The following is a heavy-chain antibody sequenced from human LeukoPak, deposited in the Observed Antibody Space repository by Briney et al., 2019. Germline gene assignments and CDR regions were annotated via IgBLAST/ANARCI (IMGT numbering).Heavy chain of an antibody. CDR1: GFTVSNNY. J-gene: IGHJ6*03. CDR3: WGDLNGMGYYGSGSYYKAGSSYFYYYMDV. CDR2: IHSGGNT. V-gene: IGHV3-53*05. Sequence: GGSLRLSCAASGFTVSNNYMSWVRQAPGKGLEWVSVIHSGGNTYYADSVKGRFTISRGNSKNTPLPLLNSLRAEDTAVYYCWGDLNGMGYYGSGSYYKAGSSYFYYYMDVWGKATTVTVPS. D-gene: IGHD3-10*01.